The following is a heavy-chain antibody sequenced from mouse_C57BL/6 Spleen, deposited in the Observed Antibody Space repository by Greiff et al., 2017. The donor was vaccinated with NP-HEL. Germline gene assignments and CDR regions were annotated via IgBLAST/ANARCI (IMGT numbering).Heavy chain of an antibody. CDR3: ANYYGSSRYYAMDY. Sequence: EVQRLESGGGLVKPGGSLKLSCAASGFTFSDYGMHWVRQAPEKGLEWVAYISSGSSTIYYADTVKGRFTISRDNAKNTLFLQMTSLRSEDTAMYYCANYYGSSRYYAMDYWGQGTSVTVSS. J-gene: IGHJ4*01. V-gene: IGHV5-17*01. D-gene: IGHD1-1*01. CDR2: ISSGSSTI. CDR1: GFTFSDYG.